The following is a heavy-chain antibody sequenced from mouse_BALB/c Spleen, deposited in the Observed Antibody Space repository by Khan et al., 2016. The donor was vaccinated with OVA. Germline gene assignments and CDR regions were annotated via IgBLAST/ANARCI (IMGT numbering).Heavy chain of an antibody. CDR1: GYSFTGYF. CDR2: INPHIGET. V-gene: IGHV1-20*02. D-gene: IGHD1-1*01. Sequence: EVQLQQSGPELVKPGASVKISCKASGYSFTGYFMNWVMQSHGKSLEWIGRINPHIGETLYNQKFKGKATLTVDESSRTVHMELRSLASEDSAVYYCARKNGSDVAYWGQGTTLTVSS. J-gene: IGHJ2*01. CDR3: ARKNGSDVAY.